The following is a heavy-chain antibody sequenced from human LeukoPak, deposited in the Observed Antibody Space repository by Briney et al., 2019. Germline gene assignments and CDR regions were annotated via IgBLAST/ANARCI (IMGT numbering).Heavy chain of an antibody. CDR2: IIPIFGTA. CDR3: ARDTYYYDSSGYGY. D-gene: IGHD3-22*01. CDR1: GGTFSSYA. Sequence: SVKVSCKASGGTFSSYAISWVRQAPGQGLEWMGGIIPIFGTANYAQKFQGRVTITADESTSTAYMELSSLRSEDTAVYYCARDTYYYDSSGYGYWGQGTLVTVSS. J-gene: IGHJ4*02. V-gene: IGHV1-69*13.